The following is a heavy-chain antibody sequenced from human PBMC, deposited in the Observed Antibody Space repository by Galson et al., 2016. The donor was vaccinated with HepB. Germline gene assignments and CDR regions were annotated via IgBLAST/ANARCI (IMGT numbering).Heavy chain of an antibody. CDR2: ISGYNGNT. CDR1: GYTFTSYG. Sequence: SVKVSCKASGYTFTSYGISWVRLAPGQGLEWMGWISGYNGNTNYARKFQGRVTLTTNTSTSTAYMELRSLRSDDTAVYYCAGDIVLMVFSVDYYYYGMDVWGQGTTVTVSS. V-gene: IGHV1-18*01. CDR3: AGDIVLMVFSVDYYYYGMDV. J-gene: IGHJ6*02. D-gene: IGHD2-8*01.